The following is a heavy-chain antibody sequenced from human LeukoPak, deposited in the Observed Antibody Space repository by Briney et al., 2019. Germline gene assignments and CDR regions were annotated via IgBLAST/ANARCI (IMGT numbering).Heavy chain of an antibody. CDR1: GFTFSDYY. CDR2: ISSSSSYT. V-gene: IGHV3-11*06. D-gene: IGHD6-19*01. Sequence: GGSLRRSCAASGFTFSDYYMSWIRQAPGKGLEWVSYISSSSSYTNYADSVKGRFTISRDNAKNSLYLQMNSLRAEDTAVYYCARESPSSGWFHAFDIWGQGTMVTVSS. CDR3: ARESPSSGWFHAFDI. J-gene: IGHJ3*02.